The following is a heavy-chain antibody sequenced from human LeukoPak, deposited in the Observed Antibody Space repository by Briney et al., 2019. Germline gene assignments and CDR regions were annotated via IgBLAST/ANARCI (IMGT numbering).Heavy chain of an antibody. CDR2: IGIDSGNT. CDR3: ARDYKYAFDN. CDR1: GFTFSDYS. J-gene: IGHJ4*02. D-gene: IGHD5-24*01. Sequence: GGSLRLSCAASGFTFSDYSMNWVRQAPGKGLEWITYIGIDSGNTNYADSVRGRFTISGDKAKNSLYLQMNSLRVEDTAVYYCARDYKYAFDNWGQGTLVTVSS. V-gene: IGHV3-48*01.